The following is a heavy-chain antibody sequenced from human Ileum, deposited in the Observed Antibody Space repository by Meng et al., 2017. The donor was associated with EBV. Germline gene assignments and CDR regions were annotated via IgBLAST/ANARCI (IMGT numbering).Heavy chain of an antibody. Sequence: HRRRPAPGPGLLQPSQPLSLTGTGASIPVNSSCFRWGCIRQPPGQGLEWIGSIYYSGSTYHNPSRRRLVTIAVDTSKNQFSLKLSSVTAADTAVYYCARPIAAAGWFDPWGQGTLVTVSS. D-gene: IGHD6-13*01. CDR3: ARPIAAAGWFDP. V-gene: IGHV4-39*01. CDR2: IYYSGST. CDR1: SIPVNSSCFR. J-gene: IGHJ5*02.